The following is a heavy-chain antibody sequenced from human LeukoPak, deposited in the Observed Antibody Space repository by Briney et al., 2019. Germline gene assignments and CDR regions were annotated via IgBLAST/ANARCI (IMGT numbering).Heavy chain of an antibody. Sequence: GGSLRLSCAASGFTFSSYAMSWVRQAPGKGLEWVATIVSDGYKAYYADSVKGRFAISRDNSQNTVHLQMNNLRAEDTATYYCAKEIVFLFGDPWGQGALVTVSS. D-gene: IGHD2/OR15-2a*01. CDR1: GFTFSSYA. CDR3: AKEIVFLFGDP. J-gene: IGHJ5*02. V-gene: IGHV3-23*01. CDR2: IVSDGYKA.